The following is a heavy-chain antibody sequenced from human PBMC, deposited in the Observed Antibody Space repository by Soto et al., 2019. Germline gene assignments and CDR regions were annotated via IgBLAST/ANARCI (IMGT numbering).Heavy chain of an antibody. D-gene: IGHD2-21*02. J-gene: IGHJ6*03. Sequence: GGSLRLSCAASGVSFNSYDMHWVRQAPGKGPEWVAIISYDGSNTYYSDSVRGRFTISRDNSKDTLYLQMHSLRSEDTALYYCAKETSGDWGYMDVWGRGT. CDR1: GVSFNSYD. CDR3: AKETSGDWGYMDV. CDR2: ISYDGSNT. V-gene: IGHV3-30*18.